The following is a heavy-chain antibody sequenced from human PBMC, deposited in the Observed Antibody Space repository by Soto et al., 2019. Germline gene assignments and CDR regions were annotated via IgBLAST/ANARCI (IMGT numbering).Heavy chain of an antibody. D-gene: IGHD3-22*01. CDR2: IIPIFGTA. CDR1: GGTFSSYA. CDR3: ASSQTYYYDSSGRFYAFDI. V-gene: IGHV1-69*05. Sequence: SVKVSCKASGGTFSSYAISWVRQAPGQGLEWMGGIIPIFGTANYAQKFQGRVTITTDESTSTAYMELSSLRSEDTAVYYCASSQTYYYDSSGRFYAFDIWGQGTMVTVSS. J-gene: IGHJ3*02.